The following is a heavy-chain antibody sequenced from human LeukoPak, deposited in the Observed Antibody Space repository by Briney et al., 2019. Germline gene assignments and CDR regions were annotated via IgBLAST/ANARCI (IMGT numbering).Heavy chain of an antibody. CDR1: GFTFSNYD. D-gene: IGHD6-19*01. J-gene: IGHJ5*02. CDR3: AKDLSRAVAADWFDP. CDR2: ISDSGGST. V-gene: IGHV3-23*01. Sequence: GGSLRLSCAASGFTFSNYDMSWVRQAPGKGLEWVSSISDSGGSTYYADSVKGRFTISRDNSKNTLSLQMTNLRAADTAVYYCAKDLSRAVAADWFDPWDQGSLVTVSS.